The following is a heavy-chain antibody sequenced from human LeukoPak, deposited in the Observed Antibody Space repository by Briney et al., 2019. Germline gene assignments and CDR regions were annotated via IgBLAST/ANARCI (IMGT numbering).Heavy chain of an antibody. CDR3: ATGLSPIVN. V-gene: IGHV3-30*03. Sequence: GGSLRLSCAASGFTFSSYGMHWVRQAPGKGLEWVAVISYDGSNKYYADSVKGRFTISRDNSKNTLYLQMNSLRTEDTSVYYCATGLSPIVNWGQGTLVTVSS. J-gene: IGHJ1*01. CDR1: GFTFSSYG. D-gene: IGHD2/OR15-2a*01. CDR2: ISYDGSNK.